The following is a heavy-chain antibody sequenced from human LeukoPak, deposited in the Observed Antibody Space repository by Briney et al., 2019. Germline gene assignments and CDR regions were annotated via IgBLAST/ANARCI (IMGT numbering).Heavy chain of an antibody. CDR1: GFTVSSDY. CDR2: IYSGGGT. J-gene: IGHJ6*02. V-gene: IGHV3-53*01. Sequence: GGPLRLSCAASGFTVSSDYMSWVRQAPGKGLEWVSVIYSGGGTYYADSVKCRFTISRDNSKNTLYLQMNSLRAEDTAVYYCARGGIAAAGTVFWAVDYYYGMDVWGQGTTVTVSS. CDR3: ARGGIAAAGTVFWAVDYYYGMDV. D-gene: IGHD6-13*01.